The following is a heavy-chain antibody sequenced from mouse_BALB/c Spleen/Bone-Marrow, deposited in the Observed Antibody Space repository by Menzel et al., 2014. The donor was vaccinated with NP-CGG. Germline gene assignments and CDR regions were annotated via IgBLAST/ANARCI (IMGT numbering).Heavy chain of an antibody. V-gene: IGHV1-9*01. Sequence: QVQLKQSGAELMKPGASVKISCKATGYTFSSYWIEWVKQRPGHGLEWIGEILPGSGSTNYNEKFKGKATFTADTSSNTAYMQLSSLTSEDSAVYYCARKEGYDGYPDYWGQGTTLPVSS. J-gene: IGHJ2*01. D-gene: IGHD2-3*01. CDR3: ARKEGYDGYPDY. CDR1: GYTFSSYW. CDR2: ILPGSGST.